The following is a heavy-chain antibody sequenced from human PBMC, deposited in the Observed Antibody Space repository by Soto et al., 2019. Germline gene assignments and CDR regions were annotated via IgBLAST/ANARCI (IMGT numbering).Heavy chain of an antibody. Sequence: SETLSLTCTVSGGSISSGDYYWSWIRQPPGKGLEWIGYIYYSGSTYYNPSLKSRVTISVDTSKNQFSLKLSSVTAADTAVYYCARHDGSYQYYFDYWGQGTLVTVSS. CDR2: IYYSGST. CDR1: GGSISSGDYY. D-gene: IGHD1-26*01. CDR3: ARHDGSYQYYFDY. V-gene: IGHV4-30-4*01. J-gene: IGHJ4*02.